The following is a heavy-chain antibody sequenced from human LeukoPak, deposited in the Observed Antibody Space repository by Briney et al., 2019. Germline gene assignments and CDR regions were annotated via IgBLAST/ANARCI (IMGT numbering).Heavy chain of an antibody. CDR2: IRYDGSDK. CDR1: GFTFSSYG. CDR3: AKDEQVLLSAYFDY. J-gene: IGHJ4*02. Sequence: GGSLRLSCAASGFTFSSYGMYWVRQAPGKGLEWVAFIRYDGSDKYYADSVKGRFTISRDNSKNTLYLQMNSLRAEDTAVYYCAKDEQVLLSAYFDYWGQGTLVTVSS. V-gene: IGHV3-30*02. D-gene: IGHD2-2*01.